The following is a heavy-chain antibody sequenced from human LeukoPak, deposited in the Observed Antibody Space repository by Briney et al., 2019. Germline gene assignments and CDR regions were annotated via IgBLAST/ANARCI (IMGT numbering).Heavy chain of an antibody. D-gene: IGHD2/OR15-2a*01. J-gene: IGHJ4*02. Sequence: PGGSLRLSCAASGFTFSAYWMTWVRQAPGKGLAWVANIIEGGDVKYYVDSVKGRFTISRDNTKNSLYLQMTSLRADDTAVYYCAKDGTSYYYIYYWGQGTLVTVSS. CDR1: GFTFSAYW. CDR2: IIEGGDVK. V-gene: IGHV3-7*01. CDR3: AKDGTSYYYIYY.